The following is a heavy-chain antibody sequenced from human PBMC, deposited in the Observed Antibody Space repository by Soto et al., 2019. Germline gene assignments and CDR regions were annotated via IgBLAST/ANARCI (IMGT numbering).Heavy chain of an antibody. CDR2: IYSGGST. D-gene: IGHD5-18*01. Sequence: EVQLVETGGGLIQPGGSLRLSCAASGFTVSSNYMSWVRQAPGKGLEWVSVIYSGGSTYYADSVKGRVTISRDNSKNTLYLQMNSLRAEETAVYYCARADTAKAWGGYYYGMDVWGQGTTVTVSS. CDR1: GFTVSSNY. J-gene: IGHJ6*02. CDR3: ARADTAKAWGGYYYGMDV. V-gene: IGHV3-53*02.